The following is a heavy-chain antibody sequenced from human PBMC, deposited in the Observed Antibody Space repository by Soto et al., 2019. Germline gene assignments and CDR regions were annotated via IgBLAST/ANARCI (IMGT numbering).Heavy chain of an antibody. CDR2: INHSGST. J-gene: IGHJ4*02. CDR1: GGSFSGYY. V-gene: IGHV4-34*01. CDR3: ARGSILFY. Sequence: SETLSLTCAVYGGSFSGYYWSWIRQPPGKGLEWIGEINHSGSTNYNPSLKSRVTISVDTSKNQFSLKLSSVTAADTAVYYCARGSILFYWGQGTLVTVSS. D-gene: IGHD2-21*01.